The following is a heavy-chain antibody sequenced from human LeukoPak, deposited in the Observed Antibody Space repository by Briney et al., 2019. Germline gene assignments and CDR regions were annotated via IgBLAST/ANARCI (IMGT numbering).Heavy chain of an antibody. J-gene: IGHJ6*02. CDR1: GFTFSSYG. CDR3: ARSPPYYDILTGYYMSYCYYGMDV. D-gene: IGHD3-9*01. CDR2: IWYDGSNK. Sequence: PGRSLRLSCAASGFTFSSYGMHWVRQAPGKGLEWVAVIWYDGSNKYYADSVKGRFTISRDNSKNTLYLQMNSLRAEDTAVYYCARSPPYYDILTGYYMSYCYYGMDVWGQGTTVTVSS. V-gene: IGHV3-33*01.